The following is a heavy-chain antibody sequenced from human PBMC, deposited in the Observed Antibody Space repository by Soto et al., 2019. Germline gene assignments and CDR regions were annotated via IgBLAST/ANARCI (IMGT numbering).Heavy chain of an antibody. CDR3: ARHGYCSGSSCYSHQQFDP. D-gene: IGHD2-15*01. CDR2: IYPGDSDT. J-gene: IGHJ5*02. CDR1: EYTFTSYW. Sequence: PGESLKISCKGSEYTFTSYWIGWVRQMPGKGLEWMGIIYPGDSDTRYSPSFQGQVTISADKSISTAYLQWSSLKASDTAMYYCARHGYCSGSSCYSHQQFDPWGQGTLVTVSS. V-gene: IGHV5-51*01.